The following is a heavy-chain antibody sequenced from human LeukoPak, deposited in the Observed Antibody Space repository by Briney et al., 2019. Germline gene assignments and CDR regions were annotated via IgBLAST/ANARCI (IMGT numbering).Heavy chain of an antibody. CDR3: ARETVYCGGDCYPIDY. Sequence: SETLSLTCTVSGGSISSSSYYWGWIRQPPGKGLEWIGSIYYSGSTYYNPSLKSRVTISVDTSKNQFSLKLSSVTAADTAVYYCARETVYCGGDCYPIDYWGQGTLVTVSS. D-gene: IGHD2-21*02. J-gene: IGHJ4*02. V-gene: IGHV4-39*07. CDR1: GGSISSSSYY. CDR2: IYYSGST.